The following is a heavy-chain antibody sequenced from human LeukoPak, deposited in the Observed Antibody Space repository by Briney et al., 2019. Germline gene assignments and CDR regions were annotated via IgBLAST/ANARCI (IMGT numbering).Heavy chain of an antibody. CDR2: ISGNGVTT. J-gene: IGHJ4*02. CDR3: AKHVQSIAARPFDY. V-gene: IGHV3-23*01. D-gene: IGHD6-6*01. CDR1: GFTFSSYA. Sequence: PGGSLRLSCAASGFTFSSYAMSWVRGAPGKGLEWVSAISGNGVTTFYADSVKGRFTISRDSSKNTLSLQMSSLSAEDTAVYYCAKHVQSIAARPFDYWGQGTLVTVSS.